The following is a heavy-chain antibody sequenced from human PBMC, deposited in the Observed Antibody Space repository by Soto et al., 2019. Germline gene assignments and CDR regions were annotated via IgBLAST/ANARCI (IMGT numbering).Heavy chain of an antibody. CDR2: IYYSGST. V-gene: IGHV4-59*01. CDR3: ARERGRSMDA. CDR1: GGSISSYY. J-gene: IGHJ6*02. Sequence: PSETLSLTGTVSGGSISSYYWSWIRQPPGKGLEWIGYIYYSGSTNYNPSLKSRVTISVDTSKNQFSLKLSSVTAADTAVYYCARERGRSMDAWGPGTSVTVSS.